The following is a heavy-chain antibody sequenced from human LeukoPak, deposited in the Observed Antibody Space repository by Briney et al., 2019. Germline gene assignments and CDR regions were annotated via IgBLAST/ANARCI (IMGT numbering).Heavy chain of an antibody. Sequence: SETLSFTGTVSGGSISGSDYYWSWIRQPPGRGRGWIAYIDYRVTTYYNPSLKSRVTISVDASKHQFSLKLSSVTDADTAVYYCAREGYDFWSGYYDYWGQGTLVTVSS. CDR2: IDYRVTT. CDR1: GGSISGSDYY. D-gene: IGHD3-3*01. V-gene: IGHV4-30-4*01. CDR3: AREGYDFWSGYYDY. J-gene: IGHJ4*02.